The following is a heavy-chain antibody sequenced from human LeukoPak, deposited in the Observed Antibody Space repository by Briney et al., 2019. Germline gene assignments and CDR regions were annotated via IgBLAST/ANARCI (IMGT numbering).Heavy chain of an antibody. V-gene: IGHV4-61*02. CDR2: IYTSGST. D-gene: IGHD3-9*01. Sequence: PSETLSLTCTVSGGSISSGSYYWSWIRQPAGKGLEWIGRIYTSGSTNYNPSLKSRVTISVDTSKNQFSLKLSSVTAADTAVYYCAREARAYDILTGLDAFDIWGQGTMVTVSS. CDR1: GGSISSGSYY. CDR3: AREARAYDILTGLDAFDI. J-gene: IGHJ3*02.